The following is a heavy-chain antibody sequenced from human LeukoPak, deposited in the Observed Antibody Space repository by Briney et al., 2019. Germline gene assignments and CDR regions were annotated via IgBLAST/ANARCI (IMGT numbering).Heavy chain of an antibody. CDR1: GGSISSYW. Sequence: SETLSLTCTVSGGSISSYWWSWIRQPPGKGLEWIGHISDSGSTSYNSSLKSRLTISVDTSKNQFSLKLSSVTAADTAVYYCARGPSGYHNTGGQGTLVTVSS. CDR2: ISDSGST. D-gene: IGHD5-12*01. J-gene: IGHJ4*02. V-gene: IGHV4-59*01. CDR3: ARGPSGYHNT.